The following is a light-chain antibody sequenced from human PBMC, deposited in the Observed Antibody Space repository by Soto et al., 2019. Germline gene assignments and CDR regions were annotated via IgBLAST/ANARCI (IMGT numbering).Light chain of an antibody. V-gene: IGKV1-33*01. CDR2: DAS. CDR1: QNINNY. Sequence: DIQITQSPYSPSPSVGDRVTITCQASQNINNYLNWHQQKPGRAPKILIYDASNLEAGVHSRFRGSGSGTDFTFTISRMQHEAIETYYCQQYENLPTFGQGTRLEIK. J-gene: IGKJ5*01. CDR3: QQYENLPT.